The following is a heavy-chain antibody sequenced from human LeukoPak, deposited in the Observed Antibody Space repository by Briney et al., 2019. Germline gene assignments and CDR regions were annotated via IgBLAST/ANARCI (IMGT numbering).Heavy chain of an antibody. D-gene: IGHD3-9*01. CDR3: ARDGGHYDILTGYFDTGNHFGY. CDR1: GFTFSSYG. J-gene: IGHJ4*02. CDR2: IWYDGSNK. V-gene: IGHV3-33*01. Sequence: GGSLRLSCAASGFTFSSYGMHWARQAPGKGLEWVAVIWYDGSNKYYADSVKGRFTISRDNSKNTLYLQMNSLRAEDTAVYYCARDGGHYDILTGYFDTGNHFGYWGQGTLVTVSS.